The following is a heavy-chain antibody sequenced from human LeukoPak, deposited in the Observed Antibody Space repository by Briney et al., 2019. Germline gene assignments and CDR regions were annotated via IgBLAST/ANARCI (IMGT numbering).Heavy chain of an antibody. V-gene: IGHV4-4*07. CDR2: IYTSGST. Sequence: PSETLSLTCTVSGGSISSYYWSWIRQPAGKGLEWIGRIYTSGSTNYNPSLKSRVTISVDKSKSQFSLKLSSVTAADTAVYYCARSYQLLLDVWGKGTTVTVSS. J-gene: IGHJ6*04. CDR1: GGSISSYY. CDR3: ARSYQLLLDV. D-gene: IGHD6-6*01.